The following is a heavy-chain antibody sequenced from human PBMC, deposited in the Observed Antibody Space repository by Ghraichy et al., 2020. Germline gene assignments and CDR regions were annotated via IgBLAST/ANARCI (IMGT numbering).Heavy chain of an antibody. CDR1: GFSFSGYS. J-gene: IGHJ6*02. CDR3: ARGSTVVRFYYYDGMDV. D-gene: IGHD4-23*01. CDR2: ITSSSRTK. Sequence: GGSLRLSCVGSGFSFSGYSMNWVRQSPGKGLEWISYITSSSRTKSYADSVKGRFTISRDNAQNSLYLQMNSLRDEDTAVYYCARGSTVVRFYYYDGMDVWGQGTTVAVSS. V-gene: IGHV3-48*02.